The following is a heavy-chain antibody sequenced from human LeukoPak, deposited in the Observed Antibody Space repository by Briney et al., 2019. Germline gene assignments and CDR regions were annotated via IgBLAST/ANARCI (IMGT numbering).Heavy chain of an antibody. Sequence: GGSLRLSCAASGFTFSSYWMHWVRQAPGKGLVWVSRSNSDGSSTSYADSVKGRFTISRDNAEKTLYLQMTSLRAEDTAVYYCAAFLQYWGQGTLVTVSS. J-gene: IGHJ1*01. CDR3: AAFLQY. CDR1: GFTFSSYW. CDR2: SNSDGSST. V-gene: IGHV3-74*01.